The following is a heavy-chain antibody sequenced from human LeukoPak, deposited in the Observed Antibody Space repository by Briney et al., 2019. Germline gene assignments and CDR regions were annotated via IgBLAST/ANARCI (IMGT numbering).Heavy chain of an antibody. D-gene: IGHD5-12*01. V-gene: IGHV4-31*03. CDR1: GGSISSGGYY. Sequence: SQTLSLTCTVSGGSISSGGYYWSWIRQHPGKGLEWIGYIYYSGSTYYNPSLKSRVTISVDTSKNQFSLKLSSVTAADTAVYYCARYVATISGFDYWGQGTLVTVSS. J-gene: IGHJ4*02. CDR3: ARYVATISGFDY. CDR2: IYYSGST.